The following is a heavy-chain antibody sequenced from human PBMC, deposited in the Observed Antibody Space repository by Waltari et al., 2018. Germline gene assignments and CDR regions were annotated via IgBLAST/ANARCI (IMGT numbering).Heavy chain of an antibody. Sequence: QVQLVQSGAEVKKPGASVKVSCKASGYTFTSYGISWVRQAPGQGLEWMGWIRAYKGNTNYAQKLQGRVTMTTDTSTSTAYMDLRSLRSDDTAVYYCARDHLLSYYDFWSGYYQNDMDVWGQGTTVTVSS. CDR1: GYTFTSYG. V-gene: IGHV1-18*01. J-gene: IGHJ6*02. CDR3: ARDHLLSYYDFWSGYYQNDMDV. D-gene: IGHD3-3*01. CDR2: IRAYKGNT.